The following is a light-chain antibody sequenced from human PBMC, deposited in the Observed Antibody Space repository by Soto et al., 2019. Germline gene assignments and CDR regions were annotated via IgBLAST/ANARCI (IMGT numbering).Light chain of an antibody. J-gene: IGKJ5*01. CDR3: QQYNSYLIT. V-gene: IGKV1-5*01. Sequence: DIQMTQSPSTLSASVGDRVTITYRASQSISSWLAWYQQKPGKAPKLLIYDASSLESGVPSRFSGSGSGTEFTLTISSLQPDDFATYYCQQYNSYLITVGQGTRLEIK. CDR2: DAS. CDR1: QSISSW.